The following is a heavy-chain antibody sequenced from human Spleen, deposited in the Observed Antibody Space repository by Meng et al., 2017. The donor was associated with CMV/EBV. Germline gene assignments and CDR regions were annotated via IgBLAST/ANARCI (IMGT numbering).Heavy chain of an antibody. CDR1: GGSISSYY. CDR3: ARDLAVAGTPGYFDY. Sequence: ESLKISCTVSGGSISSYYWSWIRQPPGKGLEWIGYIYYSGSTNYNPSLKSRVTISVDTSKNQFSLKLSSVTAADTAVYYCARDLAVAGTPGYFDYWGQGTLVTVSS. V-gene: IGHV4-59*01. CDR2: IYYSGST. D-gene: IGHD6-19*01. J-gene: IGHJ4*02.